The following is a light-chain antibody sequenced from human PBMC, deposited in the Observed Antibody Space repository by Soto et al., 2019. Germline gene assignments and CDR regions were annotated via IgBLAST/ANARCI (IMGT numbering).Light chain of an antibody. Sequence: DIHMTQPPSTLSASVGDRVTITCRASQSISSWLAWYQQKPGKAPKLLIYDASSLESGVPSRFSGSGSGTEFTLTISSLQPDDFATYYCQQYNSYGASFGGGTKVDIK. CDR3: QQYNSYGAS. V-gene: IGKV1-5*01. J-gene: IGKJ4*01. CDR2: DAS. CDR1: QSISSW.